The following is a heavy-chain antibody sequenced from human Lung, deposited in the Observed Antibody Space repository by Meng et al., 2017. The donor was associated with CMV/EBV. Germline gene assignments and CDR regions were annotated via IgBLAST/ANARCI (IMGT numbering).Heavy chain of an antibody. J-gene: IGHJ4*02. CDR2: MNPNSGNT. V-gene: IGHV1-8*01. CDR1: FTSYD. D-gene: IGHD2-15*01. Sequence: FTSYDINWVRQAAGRGLEWMGWMNPNSGNTGFAQKFQGRVTITRNTSISTAYMEVRSLRFEDTAVYYCARMGRYCSGGSCLRYFDYWGQGTLVTVSS. CDR3: ARMGRYCSGGSCLRYFDY.